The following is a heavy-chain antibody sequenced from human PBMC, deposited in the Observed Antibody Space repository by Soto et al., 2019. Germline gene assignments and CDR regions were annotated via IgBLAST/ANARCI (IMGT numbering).Heavy chain of an antibody. CDR1: GYTFTSYD. V-gene: IGHV1-8*01. CDR2: MNPKSGNT. CDR3: ARGLYYKSWSGWRWFDP. J-gene: IGHJ5*02. Sequence: QVQLVQSGAEVKKPGASVKVSCKASGYTFTSYDIHWVRQATGQGLEWMGGMNPKSGNTGYAQKFQGRVTLTRNTSITTAYTELTSLRAEDTAVYYCARGLYYKSWSGWRWFDPWGQGTLVTVSS. D-gene: IGHD3-3*01.